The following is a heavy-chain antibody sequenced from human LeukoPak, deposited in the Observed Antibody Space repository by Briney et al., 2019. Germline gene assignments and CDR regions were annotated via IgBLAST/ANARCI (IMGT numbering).Heavy chain of an antibody. D-gene: IGHD3-16*02. V-gene: IGHV3-21*01. J-gene: IGHJ4*02. CDR3: ARGFGGVIVTPIDY. CDR2: ISSSSSYI. CDR1: GFTFSSYS. Sequence: GGSLRLSWAASGFTFSSYSMNWVRQAPGKGLEWVSSISSSSSYIYYADSVKGRFTISRDNAKNSLYLQMNSLRAEDTAVYYCARGFGGVIVTPIDYWGQGTLVTVSS.